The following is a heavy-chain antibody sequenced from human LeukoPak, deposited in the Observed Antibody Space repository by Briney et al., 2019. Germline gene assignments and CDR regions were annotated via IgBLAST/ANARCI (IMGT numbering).Heavy chain of an antibody. Sequence: ASVKVSCTASGYTFTGYYMHWVRQTPGQGLEWMGWINPNSGGTNYAQKFQGRVTMTRDTSSSTAYMEPSRLRSDDAAVYYCAREDRESWFDPWGQGTLVTVSS. CDR3: AREDRESWFDP. CDR2: INPNSGGT. CDR1: GYTFTGYY. J-gene: IGHJ5*02. V-gene: IGHV1-2*02. D-gene: IGHD1-26*01.